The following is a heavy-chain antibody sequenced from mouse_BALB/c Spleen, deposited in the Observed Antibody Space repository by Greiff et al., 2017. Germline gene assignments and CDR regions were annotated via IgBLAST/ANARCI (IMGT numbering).Heavy chain of an antibody. Sequence: QVQLQQSGAELVRPGTSVKISCKASGYTFTNYWLGWVKQRPGHGLEWIGDIYPGGGYTNYNEKFKGKATLTADTSSSTAYMQLSSLTSEDSAAYFCARIYRYDLYAMDYWGQGTSVTVSS. CDR2: IYPGGGYT. CDR1: GYTFTNYW. CDR3: ARIYRYDLYAMDY. D-gene: IGHD2-14*01. V-gene: IGHV1-63*02. J-gene: IGHJ4*01.